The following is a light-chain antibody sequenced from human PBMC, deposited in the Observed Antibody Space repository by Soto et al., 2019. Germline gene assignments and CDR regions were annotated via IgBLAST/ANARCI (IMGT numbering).Light chain of an antibody. CDR1: QSVSSN. Sequence: EIVMTQSPATLSVSPGERATLSCSASQSVSSNLAWYQQKPGQPPRLLIYGASTRATGIPARFSGSGSGTEFTLTISSLQSEDFAVYYCEPYNNWQYTFGQGTKLEIK. CDR2: GAS. CDR3: EPYNNWQYT. J-gene: IGKJ2*01. V-gene: IGKV3-15*01.